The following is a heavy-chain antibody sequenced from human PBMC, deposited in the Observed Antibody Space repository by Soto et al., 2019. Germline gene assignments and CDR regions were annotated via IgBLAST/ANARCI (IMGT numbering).Heavy chain of an antibody. Sequence: GASVKVSCKASGYTFTSYGISWVRQAPGQGLEWMGWISAYNGNTNYPQKLQGRVTMTTDTSTSTAYMKLTSLRSDDTAVYYCARVGMIGVVSPSVDSWGKGPWVPVPS. J-gene: IGHJ4*02. CDR3: ARVGMIGVVSPSVDS. CDR1: GYTFTSYG. D-gene: IGHD3-16*01. CDR2: ISAYNGNT. V-gene: IGHV1-18*04.